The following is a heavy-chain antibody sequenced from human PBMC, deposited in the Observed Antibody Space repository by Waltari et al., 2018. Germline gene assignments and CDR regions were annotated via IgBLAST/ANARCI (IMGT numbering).Heavy chain of an antibody. J-gene: IGHJ4*02. V-gene: IGHV4-59*01. CDR3: ASSFYYYASSGYFDY. Sequence: QVQLQESGPGLVKPSETLSLTCTVSGGSISHYYWSWIRQPPGKGLEWIGYIYYSGSTNYNPSLKSRLTISVDTSKNHFSLRLSSVTAADTAVYYCASSFYYYASSGYFDYWGQGSLVTVSS. CDR2: IYYSGST. CDR1: GGSISHYY. D-gene: IGHD3-22*01.